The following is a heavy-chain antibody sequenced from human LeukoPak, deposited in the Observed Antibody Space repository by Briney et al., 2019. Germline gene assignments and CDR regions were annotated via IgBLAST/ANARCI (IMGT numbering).Heavy chain of an antibody. D-gene: IGHD6-19*01. CDR2: ISGSGGST. CDR1: GFTFSSFA. J-gene: IGHJ4*02. CDR3: ARDHSSGCLDY. Sequence: GGSLRLSCAASGFTFSSFAMSWVRQAPGKGLEWVSAISGSGGSTYYADSVKGRFTISRDNSKNTLYLQMNSLRAEDTAVYYCARDHSSGCLDYWGQGTLVTVSS. V-gene: IGHV3-23*01.